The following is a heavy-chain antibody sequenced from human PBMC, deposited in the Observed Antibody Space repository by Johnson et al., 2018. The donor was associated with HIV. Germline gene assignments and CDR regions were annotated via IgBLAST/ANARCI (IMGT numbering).Heavy chain of an antibody. CDR1: GFTFSSYG. Sequence: QVQLVESGGGVVQPGRSLRLSCAASGFTFSSYGMHWVRQAPGKGLEWVAVIWYDGSNKYSADSVKGRFTISRDNSKSTLYLQMNSLKTEDTAVYYCTTDLGLEWSEGNDAFDIWGQGTMVTVSS. V-gene: IGHV3-33*01. CDR2: IWYDGSNK. CDR3: TTDLGLEWSEGNDAFDI. J-gene: IGHJ3*02. D-gene: IGHD3-3*01.